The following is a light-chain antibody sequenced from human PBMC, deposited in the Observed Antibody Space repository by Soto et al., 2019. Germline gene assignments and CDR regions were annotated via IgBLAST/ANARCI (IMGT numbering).Light chain of an antibody. CDR2: DAS. J-gene: IGKJ5*01. CDR1: QSISTW. V-gene: IGKV1-5*01. Sequence: DIQMTQSPSTLSESEGDRVTITCRASQSISTWLAWYQQKPGKAPKLLIYDASSLESGVPSKFSGSGSGTEFTLTISSLQPDDFAIYYCQQYNNSWINFGQGTRLEIK. CDR3: QQYNNSWIN.